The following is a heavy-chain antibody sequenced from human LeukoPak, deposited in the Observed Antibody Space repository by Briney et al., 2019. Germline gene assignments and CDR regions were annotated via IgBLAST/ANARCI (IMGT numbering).Heavy chain of an antibody. CDR2: IYPGDSDT. CDR3: ARRPLYDSSGYQEYFDY. Sequence: KRGESLKISCKGSGYSFTSYRIGWVRQMPGKGLEWMGIIYPGDSDTRYSPSFQGQVTISADKSISTAYLQWSSLKASDTAMYYCARRPLYDSSGYQEYFDYWGQGTLVTVSS. V-gene: IGHV5-51*01. J-gene: IGHJ4*02. CDR1: GYSFTSYR. D-gene: IGHD3-22*01.